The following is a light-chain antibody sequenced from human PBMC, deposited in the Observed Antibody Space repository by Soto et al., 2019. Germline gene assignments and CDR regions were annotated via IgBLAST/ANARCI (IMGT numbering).Light chain of an antibody. CDR1: QSVSSSY. CDR2: GAS. J-gene: IGKJ1*01. Sequence: EIVLTQSPRTLSLSPGEIATLSCRASQSVSSSYLAWYQQKPGQAPRLLIYGASSRATGIPDRFSGSGSGTDFTLTISRLEPEDFAVYYCQQYGSSSWTFGQGTKV. V-gene: IGKV3-20*01. CDR3: QQYGSSSWT.